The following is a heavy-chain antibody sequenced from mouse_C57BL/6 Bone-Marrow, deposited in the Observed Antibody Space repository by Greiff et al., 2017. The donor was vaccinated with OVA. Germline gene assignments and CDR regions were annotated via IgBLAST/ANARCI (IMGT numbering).Heavy chain of an antibody. CDR1: GYAFSSSW. V-gene: IGHV1-82*01. CDR3: AREGITTVVAPFDY. Sequence: QVQLQQSGPELVKPGASVKISCMASGYAFSSSWMNWVKQRPGKGLEWIGRFYPGDGDTNYNGKFKGKATLTADKSSRTAYMQLSSLTSEDSAVYFCAREGITTVVAPFDYWGQGTTLTVSS. J-gene: IGHJ2*01. D-gene: IGHD1-1*01. CDR2: FYPGDGDT.